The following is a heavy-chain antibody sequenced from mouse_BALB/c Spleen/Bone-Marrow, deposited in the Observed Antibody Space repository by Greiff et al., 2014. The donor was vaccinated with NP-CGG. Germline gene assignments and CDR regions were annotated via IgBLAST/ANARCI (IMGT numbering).Heavy chain of an antibody. Sequence: VQLQQSGAELVKPGASVRLSCTASGFNIKDIYIHWMKQRPEQGLEWIGRIGPANGYTKFDPKFQDKATITADTSSNTANLQLGSLTSEDTAVYYCASSGTGGYFDCWGQGTTLTVSS. J-gene: IGHJ2*01. CDR3: ASSGTGGYFDC. CDR1: GFNIKDIY. D-gene: IGHD3-3*01. V-gene: IGHV14-3*02. CDR2: IGPANGYT.